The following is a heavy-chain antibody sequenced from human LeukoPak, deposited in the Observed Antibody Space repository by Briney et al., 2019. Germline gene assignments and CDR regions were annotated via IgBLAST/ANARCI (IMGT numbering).Heavy chain of an antibody. V-gene: IGHV4-61*03. Sequence: PSETLSLTCIVSGDSVSNGNYYWSWLRQPPGKALEWIGYIYYTGSTYYSPSLEGRVTISVDTSRNHFSVKLNSVTAADTAVYYCARSQNYYGSGDYWSQGTLVTVSS. CDR3: ARSQNYYGSGDY. CDR1: GDSVSNGNYY. CDR2: IYYTGST. J-gene: IGHJ4*02. D-gene: IGHD3-10*01.